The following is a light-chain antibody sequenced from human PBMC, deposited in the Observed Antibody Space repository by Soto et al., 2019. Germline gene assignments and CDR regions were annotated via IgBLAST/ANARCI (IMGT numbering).Light chain of an antibody. J-gene: IGLJ1*01. CDR2: DVT. CDR3: SSYTRTATRYV. V-gene: IGLV2-14*03. Sequence: QSVLTQPASVSGSPGQSITISCSGTSNDFGAYNFVSWYQQHPGRAPKLILYDVTSRPSNVSNRFSGSKSGNTASLSISGLRPEDEADYFCSSYTRTATRYVFGSGTKVTVL. CDR1: SNDFGAYNF.